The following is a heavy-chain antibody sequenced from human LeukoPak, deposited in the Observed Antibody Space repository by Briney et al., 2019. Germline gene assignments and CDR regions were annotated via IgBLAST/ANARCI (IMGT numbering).Heavy chain of an antibody. D-gene: IGHD5-12*01. Sequence: PSETLSLTCTVSGGSISSSSYYWGWVRQPPGKGLEWLGSIYYSGSTYYNTSLKSRVTISVNTSKNQFSLKLSSVTAADTAVYYCARVRNIVPIRAHRYYYYYYMDVWGKGTTVTVSS. V-gene: IGHV4-39*07. CDR3: ARVRNIVPIRAHRYYYYYYMDV. CDR2: IYYSGST. J-gene: IGHJ6*03. CDR1: GGSISSSSYY.